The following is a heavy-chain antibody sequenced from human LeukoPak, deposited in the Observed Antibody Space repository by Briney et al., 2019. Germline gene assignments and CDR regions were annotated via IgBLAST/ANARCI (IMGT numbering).Heavy chain of an antibody. CDR1: GHSLSSYY. CDR3: ARENTYLVY. J-gene: IGHJ4*02. V-gene: IGHV4-59*01. Sequence: SETMSLTCTVAGHSLSSYYWSWIRQPPGKGLERIEYIYYSGSTNHNPPVNSRVTKSVDTSNNQFALKLNSVTAPDTAVYYCARENTYLVYWGQGTLVTVSS. CDR2: IYYSGST.